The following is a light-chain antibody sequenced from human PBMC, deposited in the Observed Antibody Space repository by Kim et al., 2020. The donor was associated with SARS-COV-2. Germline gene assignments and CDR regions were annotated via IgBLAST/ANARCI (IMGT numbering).Light chain of an antibody. CDR1: ESVRSS. J-gene: IGKJ4*01. V-gene: IGKV3-15*01. CDR3: QQYNDWPPLT. CDR2: EAS. Sequence: SVGERVTLSSRASESVRSSLAWYQQKPGQAPRLLIYEASTRATGISDRFSGSGSGTEFSLSISSLQPEDFAVYFCQQYNDWPPLTFGGGTKVDIK.